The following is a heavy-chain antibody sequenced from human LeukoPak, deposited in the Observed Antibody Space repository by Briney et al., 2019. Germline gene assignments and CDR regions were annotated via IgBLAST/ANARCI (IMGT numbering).Heavy chain of an antibody. CDR3: ARRPYSSSSTHLNY. V-gene: IGHV4-59*11. CDR2: IYYSGST. J-gene: IGHJ4*02. CDR1: GGSISSHY. D-gene: IGHD6-6*01. Sequence: SETLSLTCTVSGGSISSHYWSWIRQPPGKGLEWIGYIYYSGSTNYNPSLKSRVTISVDTSKNQFSLKLSSVTAADTAVYYCARRPYSSSSTHLNYWGQGTLVTVSS.